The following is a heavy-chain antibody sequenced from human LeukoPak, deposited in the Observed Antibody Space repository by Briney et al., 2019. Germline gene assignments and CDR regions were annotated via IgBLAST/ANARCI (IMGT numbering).Heavy chain of an antibody. CDR2: INPNSGGT. CDR1: GYTFTGYY. CDR3: ARVGLVSSSWYYDY. Sequence: ASVKVSCKASGYTFTGYYMHWVRQAPGQGLEWMGWINPNSGGTNYAQKFQGRVTMTRDTSISTAYMELSRLRSGDTAVYYCARVGLVSSSWYYDYWGQGTLVTVSS. V-gene: IGHV1-2*02. J-gene: IGHJ4*02. D-gene: IGHD6-13*01.